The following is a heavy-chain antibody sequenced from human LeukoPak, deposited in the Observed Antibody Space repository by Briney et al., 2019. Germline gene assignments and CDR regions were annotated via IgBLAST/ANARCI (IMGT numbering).Heavy chain of an antibody. V-gene: IGHV3-30*11. CDR2: ISYGGSNK. Sequence: GRALRVSCAAPGFTFSIYAMHSGCQAPGKGVRRGALISYGGSNKYYADSVKGRFTISRDTSKNTLSLKTNSLRAEDTAVYYCARDQYYDYVWGSDRYSHAHGMDVWGQGTTVTVSS. D-gene: IGHD3-16*02. CDR1: GFTFSIYA. CDR3: ARDQYYDYVWGSDRYSHAHGMDV. J-gene: IGHJ6*02.